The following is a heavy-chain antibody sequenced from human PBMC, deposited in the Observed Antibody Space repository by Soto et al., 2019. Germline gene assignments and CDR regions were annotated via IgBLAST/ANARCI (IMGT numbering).Heavy chain of an antibody. J-gene: IGHJ4*02. V-gene: IGHV4-30-2*01. CDR2: IYHTGST. Sequence: SVPMPLSCTVAGGYSGDGGCSWSCIQKPPQKGLEWIGYIYHTGSTSYSPSLKSRVTISVDKSKNQFSLILNSVTAADTAIYYCARAHYGPSGYYFASLGQGTLVPVSS. CDR3: ARAHYGPSGYYFAS. CDR1: GGYSGDGGCS. D-gene: IGHD3-22*01.